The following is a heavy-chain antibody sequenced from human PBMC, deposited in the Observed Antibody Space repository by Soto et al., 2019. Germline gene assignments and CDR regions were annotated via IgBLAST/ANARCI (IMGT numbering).Heavy chain of an antibody. V-gene: IGHV4-31*03. Sequence: QVQLQESGPGLVKPSQTLSLTCTVSGGSISSRTSYWSWIRQHPGKGLEWIGYIYYGGDSFYNPSRKMWVTIEIDTLKNHFSLKVTSGPAADTAVYFWARGGGGGVDCWGQGTLVTVAS. CDR2: IYYGGDS. D-gene: IGHD1-26*01. J-gene: IGHJ4*02. CDR1: GGSISSRTSY. CDR3: ARGGGGGVDC.